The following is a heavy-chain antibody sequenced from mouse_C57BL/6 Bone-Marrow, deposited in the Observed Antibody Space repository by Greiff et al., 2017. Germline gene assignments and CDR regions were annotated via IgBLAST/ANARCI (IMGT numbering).Heavy chain of an antibody. CDR1: GFTFSSYG. D-gene: IGHD1-1*01. CDR2: ISSGGSYT. Sequence: EVMLVESGGDLVKPGGSLKLSCAASGFTFSSYGMSWVRQTPDKRLEWVATISSGGSYTYYPDSVKGRFTISRDNAKNTLYLQMSSLKSEDTAMYYCARAYYYGSSPRYFDVWGTGTTVTVSS. J-gene: IGHJ1*03. CDR3: ARAYYYGSSPRYFDV. V-gene: IGHV5-6*02.